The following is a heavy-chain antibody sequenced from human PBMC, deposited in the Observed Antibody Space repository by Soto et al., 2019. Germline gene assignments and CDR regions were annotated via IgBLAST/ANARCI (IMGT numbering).Heavy chain of an antibody. Sequence: GESLKISCKGSGYSFTSYWISWVRQMPGKGLEWMGRIDPSDSYSKVSPSFKGHVTISADKSISAASLQWRSLTASDTAMYYWARMSREDGFDIWGQGTMVTVSS. V-gene: IGHV5-10-1*01. CDR3: ARMSREDGFDI. D-gene: IGHD1-26*01. J-gene: IGHJ3*02. CDR1: GYSFTSYW. CDR2: IDPSDSYS.